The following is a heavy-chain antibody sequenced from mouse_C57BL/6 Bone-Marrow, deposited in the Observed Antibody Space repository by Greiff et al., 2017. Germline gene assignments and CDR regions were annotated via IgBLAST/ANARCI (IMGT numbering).Heavy chain of an antibody. CDR1: GYTFTSYW. CDR2: IYPGSGST. Sequence: QVQLKQPGAELVKPGASVKMSCKASGYTFTSYWITWVKQRPGQGLEWIGDIYPGSGSTNYNEKFKSKATLTVDTSSSTAYMQLSSLTSEDSAVYYCARGGLWYFYAMDYWGQGTSVTVSS. CDR3: ARGGLWYFYAMDY. D-gene: IGHD1-1*02. J-gene: IGHJ4*01. V-gene: IGHV1-55*01.